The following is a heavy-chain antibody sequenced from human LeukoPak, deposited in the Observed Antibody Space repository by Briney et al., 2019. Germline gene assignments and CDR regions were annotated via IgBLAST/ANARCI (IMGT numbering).Heavy chain of an antibody. CDR3: AKSQLVGATYALDI. D-gene: IGHD1-26*01. CDR2: IRGSGGST. Sequence: PGGSLRLSCAASGFSFSSYDMSWVRQAPGKGLEWVSGIRGSGGSTFYADSVKGRFTISGDNSKNTLNLQMNSLRAEDTAVYYCAKSQLVGATYALDIWGQGTMVTVSS. J-gene: IGHJ3*02. V-gene: IGHV3-23*01. CDR1: GFSFSSYD.